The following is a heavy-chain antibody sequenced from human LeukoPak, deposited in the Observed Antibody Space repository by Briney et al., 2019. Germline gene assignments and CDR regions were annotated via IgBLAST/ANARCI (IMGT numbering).Heavy chain of an antibody. D-gene: IGHD2-2*01. CDR2: ITRSGAVK. V-gene: IGHV3-48*03. CDR1: GFTFNYYE. CDR3: AGSADVYSSSWSSYYYHGLDV. J-gene: IGHJ6*02. Sequence: GGSLRLSCVASGFTFNYYEMNWVRQAPGKGLEWVSHITRSGAVKYYTDSVKGRFTISRDNAKNPVFLQMDSLRAEDTAVYYCAGSADVYSSSWSSYYYHGLDVWGQGTTVTVSS.